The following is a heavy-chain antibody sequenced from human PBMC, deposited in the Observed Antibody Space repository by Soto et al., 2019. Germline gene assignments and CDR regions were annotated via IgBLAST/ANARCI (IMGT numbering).Heavy chain of an antibody. CDR1: GGSINSSSYF. CDR3: ARHYSSGSRNWFDP. D-gene: IGHD6-19*01. V-gene: IGHV4-39*01. J-gene: IGHJ5*02. Sequence: SAXLSLTCSVSGGSINSSSYFWGWVRQPPGKGLEWIGSIYYSGSTYYNPSLRSRVTISVDTSKNHVSLKLSSVTAADTAVFYCARHYSSGSRNWFDPWGQGTLVTSPQ. CDR2: IYYSGST.